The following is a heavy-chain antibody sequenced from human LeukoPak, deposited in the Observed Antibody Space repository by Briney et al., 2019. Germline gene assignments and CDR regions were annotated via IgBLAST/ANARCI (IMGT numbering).Heavy chain of an antibody. D-gene: IGHD4-17*01. Sequence: GASLQISCKGSGYSFTTYWIGWVRQLPGKGLEWMGVIYPGDSDTRYSPSFQGQVTISADKSISTSYLQWSSLKASDTAIYYCASRGDYDFDYWGQGTLVTVSS. J-gene: IGHJ4*02. V-gene: IGHV5-51*01. CDR2: IYPGDSDT. CDR3: ASRGDYDFDY. CDR1: GYSFTTYW.